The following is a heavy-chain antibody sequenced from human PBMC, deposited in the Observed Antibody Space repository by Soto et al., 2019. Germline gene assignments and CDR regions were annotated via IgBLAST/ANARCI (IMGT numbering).Heavy chain of an antibody. V-gene: IGHV4-59*01. CDR2: IYYSGST. CDR1: GGSISSYY. CDR3: ARGRFLEWLLPDHFDY. Sequence: TSETLSLTCTVSGGSISSYYWSWIRQPPGKGLEWIGYIYYSGSTNYNPSLKSRVTISVDTSKNQFSLKLSSVTAADTAVYYCARGRFLEWLLPDHFDYWGQGTLVNVSS. D-gene: IGHD3-3*01. J-gene: IGHJ4*02.